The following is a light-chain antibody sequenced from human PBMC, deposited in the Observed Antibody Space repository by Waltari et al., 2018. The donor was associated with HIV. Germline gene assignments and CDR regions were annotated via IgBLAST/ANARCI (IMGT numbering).Light chain of an antibody. CDR2: KDN. CDR3: QSGHNSDSI. Sequence: SYELTQAHSVSVSPGPTAKITCSGDALSRHFVFWYQQKSGQGPRMMIFKDNERPSGIPSRFAASSSGSTSTLTISGVQAEDEADYYCQSGHNSDSIFGGGTKLTVL. V-gene: IGLV3-25*03. J-gene: IGLJ2*01. CDR1: ALSRHF.